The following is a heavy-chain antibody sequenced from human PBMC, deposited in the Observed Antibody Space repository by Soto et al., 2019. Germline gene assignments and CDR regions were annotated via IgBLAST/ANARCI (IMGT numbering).Heavy chain of an antibody. Sequence: QLQLQESGSGLVKPSQTLSLTCAVSGGSISSGGYSWSWIRQPPGKGLEWIGYIYHSGSTYYNPSLKSRATXAXDXXKNRFSLKLSAVTAADTAVYYCARYSIAARPGIDYWGQGTLVTVSS. J-gene: IGHJ4*02. CDR1: GGSISSGGYS. D-gene: IGHD6-6*01. V-gene: IGHV4-30-2*01. CDR3: ARYSIAARPGIDY. CDR2: IYHSGST.